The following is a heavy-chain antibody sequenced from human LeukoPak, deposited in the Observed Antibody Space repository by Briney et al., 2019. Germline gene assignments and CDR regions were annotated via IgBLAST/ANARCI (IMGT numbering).Heavy chain of an antibody. CDR3: ARHYLGSGSEDY. J-gene: IGHJ4*02. Sequence: ASVKVSCKASGYSFSSFGITWVRQAPGQGLEWMGWISRHNGNTDYGQRFRGRVTLTIDTSTTTADMEVRDLIPDDTAVYYCARHYLGSGSEDYWGQGTLVSVSS. CDR2: ISRHNGNT. D-gene: IGHD3-10*01. CDR1: GYSFSSFG. V-gene: IGHV1-18*01.